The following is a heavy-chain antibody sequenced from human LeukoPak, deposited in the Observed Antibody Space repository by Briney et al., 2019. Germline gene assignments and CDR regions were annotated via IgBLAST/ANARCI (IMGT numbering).Heavy chain of an antibody. J-gene: IGHJ4*02. V-gene: IGHV4-59*01. Sequence: TSETLSLTCTVSGGSISSYYWSWIRQPPGKGLEYIGYIYYSGGTNYSPSLTSRVTISVDSSKNQFSLKLSSVTAADTAVYYCAREYSNWYFDYWGQGTLVTVSS. CDR1: GGSISSYY. CDR3: AREYSNWYFDY. CDR2: IYYSGGT. D-gene: IGHD4-11*01.